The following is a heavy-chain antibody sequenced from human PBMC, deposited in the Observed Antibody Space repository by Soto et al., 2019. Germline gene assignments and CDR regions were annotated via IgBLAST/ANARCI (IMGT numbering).Heavy chain of an antibody. CDR2: IYYSGST. V-gene: IGHV4-59*01. CDR3: ATGLIKFDY. Sequence: SETLSLTCTVSGGSIRGFYWSWIRQPPGKGLEWIGYIYYSGSTNYNPSLKSRVTISVDTSKNQFSLKLSSVTAADTAVYYCATGLIKFDYWGQRALVIVSS. D-gene: IGHD3-22*01. CDR1: GGSIRGFY. J-gene: IGHJ4*02.